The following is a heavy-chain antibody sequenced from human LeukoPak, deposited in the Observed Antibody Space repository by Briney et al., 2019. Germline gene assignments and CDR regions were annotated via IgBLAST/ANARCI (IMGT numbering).Heavy chain of an antibody. V-gene: IGHV4-39*01. Sequence: PSETLSLTCTVSGGSISSSSYYWGWIRQPPGKGLEWIGCIYYRGTTYYNPSLESRVTISVDTSKNQFSLKLTSVTAADTAVYYCASGSDKYYDSSGYYYSVYWGQGTLVTVSS. CDR1: GGSISSSSYY. CDR2: IYYRGTT. J-gene: IGHJ4*02. D-gene: IGHD3-22*01. CDR3: ASGSDKYYDSSGYYYSVY.